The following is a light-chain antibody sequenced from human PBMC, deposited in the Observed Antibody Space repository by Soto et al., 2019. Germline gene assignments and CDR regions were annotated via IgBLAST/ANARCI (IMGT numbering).Light chain of an antibody. V-gene: IGKV1-5*03. CDR1: PSIDTW. CDR2: KAS. Sequence: DIQMTQSPSTLSASIGDTVTITCRAIPSIDTWLAWFQQKAGKAPNLLVYKASTLETGVPSRFSGSASGTEFTLTISSLQPDDFATYYCQQHADYPITFGGGTKVEI. CDR3: QQHADYPIT. J-gene: IGKJ4*01.